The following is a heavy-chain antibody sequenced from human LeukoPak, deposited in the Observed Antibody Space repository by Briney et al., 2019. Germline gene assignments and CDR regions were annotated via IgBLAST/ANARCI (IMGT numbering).Heavy chain of an antibody. D-gene: IGHD5-18*01. CDR3: ATQEVQLWSNWFVP. J-gene: IGHJ5*02. CDR2: ISIGSSSI. Sequence: PGGSLRLSCAASGVTFSSDSMNSGPPAPRRGLERGSSISIGSSSIYCADSVKGRFNMSRDTAKNSLYLQLNSLRAEDTAVYHCATQEVQLWSNWFVPWGQGTLVTVSS. V-gene: IGHV3-21*06. CDR1: GVTFSSDS.